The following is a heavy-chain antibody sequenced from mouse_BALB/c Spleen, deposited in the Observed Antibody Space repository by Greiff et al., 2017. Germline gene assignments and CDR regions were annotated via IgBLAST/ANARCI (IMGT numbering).Heavy chain of an antibody. CDR3: AREGGTTVSYAMDY. CDR1: GYTFTSYW. J-gene: IGHJ4*01. CDR2: IYPGDGDT. V-gene: IGHV1-87*01. Sequence: VKLVESGAELARPGASVKLSCKASGYTFTSYWMQWVKQRPGQGLEWIGAIYPGDGDTRYTQKFKGKATLTADKSSSTAYMQLSSLASEDSAVYYCAREGGTTVSYAMDYWGQGTSVTVSS. D-gene: IGHD1-1*01.